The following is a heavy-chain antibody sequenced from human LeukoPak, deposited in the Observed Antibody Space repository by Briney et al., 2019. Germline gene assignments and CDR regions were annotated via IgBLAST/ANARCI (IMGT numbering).Heavy chain of an antibody. V-gene: IGHV4-30-4*08. CDR1: GGSISSGDYY. D-gene: IGHD3-16*02. J-gene: IGHJ4*02. CDR2: VYYSGST. CDR3: ARGRASSDPVYFDY. Sequence: SETLSLTCTVSGGSISSGDYYWSWIRQPPGKGLEWIGYVYYSGSTYYNPSLKSRVTISVDTSKNQFSLKLSSVTAADTAVYYCARGRASSDPVYFDYWGQGTLVTVSS.